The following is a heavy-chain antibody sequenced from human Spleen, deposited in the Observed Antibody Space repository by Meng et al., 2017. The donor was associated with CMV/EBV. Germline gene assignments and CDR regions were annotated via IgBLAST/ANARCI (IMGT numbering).Heavy chain of an antibody. CDR3: ARKTPFDY. Sequence: GGSLRLSCAASGFTFSSYGMHWVRQAPGKGLEWVAFIRYDGSNKYYADSVKGRFTISRDNAKNIVYLQMNSLRGEDTAVYYCARKTPFDYWGQGTLVTVSS. V-gene: IGHV3-30*02. CDR1: GFTFSSYG. J-gene: IGHJ4*02. D-gene: IGHD2-15*01. CDR2: IRYDGSNK.